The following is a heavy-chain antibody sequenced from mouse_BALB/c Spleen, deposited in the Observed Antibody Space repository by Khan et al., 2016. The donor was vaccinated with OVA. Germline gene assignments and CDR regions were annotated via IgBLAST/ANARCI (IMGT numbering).Heavy chain of an antibody. J-gene: IGHJ4*01. CDR1: GYTFTTYG. V-gene: IGHV9-3-1*01. CDR2: INTYTGEP. CDR3: ARVWYSGTMDY. Sequence: QIQLVQSGPELKKPGVTVKLSCKASGYTFTTYGMNWVKQAPGKGLKWMGWINTYTGEPTYVDDFKGRFAFSLDTSASTAYLQINNLKNEDTATYFCARVWYSGTMDYWGQGTLVTVSS. D-gene: IGHD1-1*02.